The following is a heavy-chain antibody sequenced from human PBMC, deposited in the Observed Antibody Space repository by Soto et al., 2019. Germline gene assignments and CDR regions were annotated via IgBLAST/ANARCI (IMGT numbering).Heavy chain of an antibody. J-gene: IGHJ4*02. CDR2: IYSGGST. Sequence: EVQLVESGGGLIQPGGSLRLSCAASGFTVSSNYMSWVRQAPGKGLEWVSVIYSGGSTYYADTVKGRFTISGDNSKSTLYLQVNSLRAEDTAVYYCARVIDSSSWQLDYWGQGTLVTVSS. CDR1: GFTVSSNY. D-gene: IGHD6-13*01. CDR3: ARVIDSSSWQLDY. V-gene: IGHV3-53*01.